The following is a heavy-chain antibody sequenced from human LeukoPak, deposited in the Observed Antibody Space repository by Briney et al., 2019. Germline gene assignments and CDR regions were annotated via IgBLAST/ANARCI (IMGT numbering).Heavy chain of an antibody. CDR2: INPNNGGT. Sequence: GASVKVSCKASGYTFTGYYMHWVRQAPGQGLEWMGWINPNNGGTNYAQKFQGRVTMTRDTSISTAYMELSRLRSDDTAVYYCARLVVAAKGFGHWGQGTLVTVSS. V-gene: IGHV1-2*02. D-gene: IGHD2-15*01. CDR1: GYTFTGYY. CDR3: ARLVVAAKGFGH. J-gene: IGHJ5*02.